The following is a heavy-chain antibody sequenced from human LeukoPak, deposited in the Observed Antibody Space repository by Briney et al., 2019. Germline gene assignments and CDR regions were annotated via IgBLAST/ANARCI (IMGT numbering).Heavy chain of an antibody. Sequence: NPSETLSLTCTVSGGSISSYYWSWIRQPPGKGLEWIGYIYYSGSTNYNPSLKSRVTISVDTSKNQFSLKLSSVTAADTAVYYCARVRLEAMATSPYYFDYWGQGTLVTVSS. CDR2: IYYSGST. CDR1: GGSISSYY. V-gene: IGHV4-59*01. CDR3: ARVRLEAMATSPYYFDY. J-gene: IGHJ4*02. D-gene: IGHD5-18*01.